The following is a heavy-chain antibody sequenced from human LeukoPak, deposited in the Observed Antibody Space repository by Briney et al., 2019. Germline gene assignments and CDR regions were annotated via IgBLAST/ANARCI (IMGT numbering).Heavy chain of an antibody. Sequence: AGESLKISCKGSGYTFSSYWISWVRQLPGKGLEWMGRIDPGDSFTNYRPSLEGRVTISADKSLSTVYLQWSSLKASDTAIYYCARDGGGVSSWVSHWGQGTLVTVSS. V-gene: IGHV5-10-1*01. CDR3: ARDGGGVSSWVSH. D-gene: IGHD2-8*02. CDR2: IDPGDSFT. CDR1: GYTFSSYW. J-gene: IGHJ4*02.